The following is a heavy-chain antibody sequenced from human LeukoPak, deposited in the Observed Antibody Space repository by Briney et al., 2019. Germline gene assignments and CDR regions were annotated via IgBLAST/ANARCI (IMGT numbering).Heavy chain of an antibody. J-gene: IGHJ4*02. V-gene: IGHV3-21*01. CDR3: ARDGDDCSSTSCYSDY. Sequence: GGSLRLSCAASGFTFSSYWMNWVRQAPGKGLEWVSSISSSSSYIYYADSVKGRFTISRDNAKNSLYLQMNSLRAEDTAAYYCARDGDDCSSTSCYSDYWGQGTLVTVSS. CDR2: ISSSSSYI. CDR1: GFTFSSYW. D-gene: IGHD2-2*02.